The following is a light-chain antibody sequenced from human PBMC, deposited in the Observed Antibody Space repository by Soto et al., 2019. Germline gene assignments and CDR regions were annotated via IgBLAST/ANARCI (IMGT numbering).Light chain of an antibody. CDR2: DAS. Sequence: DVQMTQSPSSLSASVGDRVTITCQASHDISDYLHWYQHKPGEAPKLLIYDASKLEAGVPSRFSRRGSGTDFTFSISSLQPEYIATYYCQQYDYFHLTFGGGTKVEI. V-gene: IGKV1-33*01. CDR1: HDISDY. CDR3: QQYDYFHLT. J-gene: IGKJ4*01.